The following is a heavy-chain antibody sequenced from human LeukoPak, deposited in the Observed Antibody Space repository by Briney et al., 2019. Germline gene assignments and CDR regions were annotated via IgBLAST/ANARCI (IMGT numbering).Heavy chain of an antibody. CDR1: GGSIISYY. Sequence: SETLSLTCTVSGGSIISYYWSWIRQPPGKGLEWIGYIYYSGSTNYDPSLKSRVTISVDTSKNQFSLKLSSVTAADTAVYYCARASMSMARGVRFDYWGQGTLVTVSS. V-gene: IGHV4-59*12. D-gene: IGHD3-10*01. CDR3: ARASMSMARGVRFDY. J-gene: IGHJ4*02. CDR2: IYYSGST.